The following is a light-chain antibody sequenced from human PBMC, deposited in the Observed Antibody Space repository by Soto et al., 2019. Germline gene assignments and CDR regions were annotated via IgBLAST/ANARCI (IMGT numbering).Light chain of an antibody. V-gene: IGKV1-33*01. CDR1: QNINNY. CDR3: NQYENLPT. Sequence: DIQMTQSQSSLSASVGDRVTITCQASQNINNYLNWYQHKAGRAPKLLIYVASNLDAGVPSRFRGSRSGTEYTLTLSRLQPVDIATYYCNQYENLPTLGQGTRLEI. J-gene: IGKJ5*01. CDR2: VAS.